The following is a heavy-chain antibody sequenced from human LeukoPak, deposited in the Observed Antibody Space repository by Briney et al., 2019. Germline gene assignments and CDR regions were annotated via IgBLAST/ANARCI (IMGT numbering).Heavy chain of an antibody. CDR1: GVSISSYY. CDR3: ARGAYGDPTSFDY. D-gene: IGHD4-17*01. J-gene: IGHJ4*02. CDR2: IYYSGST. Sequence: SETLSLTCTGSGVSISSYYWSWIRQPPGKGLEWIGYIYYSGSTNYNPSLKSRVTISVDTSKNQFSLKLSSVTAADTAVYYCARGAYGDPTSFDYWGQGTLVTVSS. V-gene: IGHV4-59*01.